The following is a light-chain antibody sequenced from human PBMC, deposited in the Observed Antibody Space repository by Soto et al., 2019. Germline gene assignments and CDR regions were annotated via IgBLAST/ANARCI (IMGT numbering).Light chain of an antibody. CDR1: NIGSKG. Sequence: SYELTQPPSVSVAPGKTASISCGGNNIGSKGVHWYQQKPDQAPVLVIYSDTDLPPVIPERFSGSNSANLATLTISRVEAGDVADYYCRVWDRGSPNLLFAGGTKQTVL. V-gene: IGLV3-21*04. CDR3: RVWDRGSPNLL. J-gene: IGLJ2*01. CDR2: SDT.